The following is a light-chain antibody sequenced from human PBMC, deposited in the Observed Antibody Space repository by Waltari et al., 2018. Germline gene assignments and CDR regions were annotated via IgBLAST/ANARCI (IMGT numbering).Light chain of an antibody. CDR2: RAS. V-gene: IGKV1-5*03. Sequence: DIQMNQSPSTLSASVGDTVSITCRASQSINRWLAWYQQKPGKAPNRLIYRASTLESGVPSRFSGSESGAEFTLTISSLQPDDFATYYCQQYSDDWTFGQGTKVEIK. CDR1: QSINRW. J-gene: IGKJ1*01. CDR3: QQYSDDWT.